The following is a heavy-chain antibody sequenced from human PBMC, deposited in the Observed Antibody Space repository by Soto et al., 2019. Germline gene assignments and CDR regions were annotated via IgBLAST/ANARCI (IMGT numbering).Heavy chain of an antibody. V-gene: IGHV1-69*13. D-gene: IGHD3-10*01. CDR1: GGTFSSYA. CDR3: ARTTLREELSPR. CDR2: IIPIFGTA. J-gene: IGHJ4*02. Sequence: SVKVSCKASGGTFSSYAISWVRQAPGQGLEWMGGIIPIFGTANYAQKFQGRVTITADESTSTAYMELSSLRSEDTAVYYCARTTLREELSPRWGQGTLVTVSS.